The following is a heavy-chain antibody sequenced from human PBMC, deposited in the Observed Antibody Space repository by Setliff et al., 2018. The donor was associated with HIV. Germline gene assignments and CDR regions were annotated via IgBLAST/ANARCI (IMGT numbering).Heavy chain of an antibody. V-gene: IGHV1-18*01. J-gene: IGHJ3*01. D-gene: IGHD3-9*01. CDR2: ISGNSGNT. Sequence: ASVKVSCKASGYILSHFGMTWVRQAPGQGLEWMGWISGNSGNTKYAQKFQDRVTITTDTSTSTHYLELRSLRFDDTAVYYCARSGFLTALDSYDVWGQGTMVTVSS. CDR3: ARSGFLTALDSYDV. CDR1: GYILSHFG.